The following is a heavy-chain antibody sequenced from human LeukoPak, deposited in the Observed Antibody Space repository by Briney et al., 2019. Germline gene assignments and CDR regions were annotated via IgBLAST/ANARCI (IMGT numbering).Heavy chain of an antibody. V-gene: IGHV4-30-4*08. CDR2: IYYSGST. CDR3: ARERGYSSSSTVGAFDI. J-gene: IGHJ3*02. Sequence: SETLSLTCTVSGGSISSGDYYWSWIRQPPGKGLEWIGYIYYSGSTYYNPSLKSRVTISVDTSKNQFSLKLSSVTAADTAVYYCARERGYSSSSTVGAFDIWGQGTMVTVSS. CDR1: GGSISSGDYY. D-gene: IGHD6-6*01.